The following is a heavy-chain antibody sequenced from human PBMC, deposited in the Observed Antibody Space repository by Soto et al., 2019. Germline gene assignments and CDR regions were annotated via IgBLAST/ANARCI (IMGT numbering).Heavy chain of an antibody. CDR2: IYHSGST. V-gene: IGHV4-30-2*01. Sequence: QLQLQESGSGLVKPSQTLSLTCAVSGGSISSGGCSWSWIRRPPWKCLGWIGYIYHSGSTYYNPSLKSRVTISVERSKNQFALKLRSVTAAATAVYYWARAGGVEAVAVEYWGQGTLVTVSS. D-gene: IGHD6-19*01. CDR3: ARAGGVEAVAVEY. CDR1: GGSISSGGCS. J-gene: IGHJ4*02.